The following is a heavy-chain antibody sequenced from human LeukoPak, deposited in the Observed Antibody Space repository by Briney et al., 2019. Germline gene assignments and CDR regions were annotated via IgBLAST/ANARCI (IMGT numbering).Heavy chain of an antibody. J-gene: IGHJ5*02. Sequence: SETLSLTCTVSGGSISSSSYYWGWIRQPPGKGLEWIGTIYYSGSTYYNPSLKSRVTISVATSKNQFSLKLSSVTAADTAVYYCARGLQLAGWFDPWGQGTLVTVSS. CDR1: GGSISSSSYY. CDR2: IYYSGST. D-gene: IGHD5-18*01. V-gene: IGHV4-39*01. CDR3: ARGLQLAGWFDP.